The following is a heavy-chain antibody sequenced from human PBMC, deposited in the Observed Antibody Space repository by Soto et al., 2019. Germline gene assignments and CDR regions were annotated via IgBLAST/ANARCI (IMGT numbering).Heavy chain of an antibody. CDR2: IWYDGSNK. CDR1: GFTFSSYG. Sequence: HPGGSLRLSCAASGFTFSSYGMHWVRQAPGKGLEWVAVIWYDGSNKYYADSVKGRFTISRDNSKNTLYLQMNSLRAEDTAVYYCAREAYYYDSSHDAFDIWGQGTMVTVSS. V-gene: IGHV3-33*01. D-gene: IGHD3-22*01. CDR3: AREAYYYDSSHDAFDI. J-gene: IGHJ3*02.